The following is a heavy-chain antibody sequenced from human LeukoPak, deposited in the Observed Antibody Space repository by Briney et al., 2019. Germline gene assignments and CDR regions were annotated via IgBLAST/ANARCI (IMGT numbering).Heavy chain of an antibody. CDR1: GFTFSSYG. D-gene: IGHD6-13*01. V-gene: IGHV3-33*01. J-gene: IGHJ6*02. CDR3: ARDSRGRYSSSWYEPNYYYGMDA. Sequence: GGSLRLSCAASGFTFSSYGMHWVRQAPGKGLEWVAVIWYDGSNKYYADSVKGRFTISRDNSKNTLYLQMNCLRAEDTAVYYCARDSRGRYSSSWYEPNYYYGMDAWGQGTTVTVSS. CDR2: IWYDGSNK.